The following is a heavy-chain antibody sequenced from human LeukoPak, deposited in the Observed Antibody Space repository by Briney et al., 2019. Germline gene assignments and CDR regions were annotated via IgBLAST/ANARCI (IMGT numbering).Heavy chain of an antibody. D-gene: IGHD6-19*01. V-gene: IGHV4-61*09. J-gene: IGHJ4*02. Sequence: PSETLSLTCTVSGGSISSGSYYWNWIRQPAGKGLEWLGNIFTRGTTNYNASLESRLTISLDTVRNQFSLSLRSVTAADTAIYFCARSSLAVYFNYWGQGTLVTASS. CDR3: ARSSLAVYFNY. CDR1: GGSISSGSYY. CDR2: IFTRGTT.